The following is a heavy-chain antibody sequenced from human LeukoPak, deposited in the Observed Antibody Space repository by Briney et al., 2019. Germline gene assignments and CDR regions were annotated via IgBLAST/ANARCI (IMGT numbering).Heavy chain of an antibody. CDR1: GASISSTNW. J-gene: IGHJ5*02. CDR2: VHHGGRT. D-gene: IGHD2-2*01. CDR3: ARAQEGCSRASCYLEP. Sequence: NASETLSLTCAISGASISSTNWWNWVRQPPGQGLEWIGEVHHGGRTNYNPSLKSRTTISVDKSKNQVFLRLNSVAAADTALYYCARAQEGCSRASCYLEPWGQGTLVTVSS. V-gene: IGHV4-4*02.